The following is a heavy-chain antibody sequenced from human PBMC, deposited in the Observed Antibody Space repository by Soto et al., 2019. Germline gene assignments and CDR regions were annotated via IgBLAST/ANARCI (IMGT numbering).Heavy chain of an antibody. CDR3: TRPRYDGSGTPFDH. CDR2: ISGDGSST. J-gene: IGHJ5*02. D-gene: IGHD3-22*01. V-gene: IGHV3-74*01. CDR1: GFTFSSYW. Sequence: PGGSLRLSCAASGFTFSSYWMHWVRQAPGKGLVWVSRISGDGSSTTYADSVKGRFIISRDNAKNTLYLQMNSLRAEDTSVYFCTRPRYDGSGTPFDHWGQGTLVTAPQ.